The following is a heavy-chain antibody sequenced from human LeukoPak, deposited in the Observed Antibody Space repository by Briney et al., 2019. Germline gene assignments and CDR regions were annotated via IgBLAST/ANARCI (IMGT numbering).Heavy chain of an antibody. CDR2: IYYSGST. CDR1: GGSITSYY. CDR3: ARDYDFWYDY. D-gene: IGHD3-3*01. J-gene: IGHJ4*02. Sequence: MPSETLSLTCAVSGGSITSYYWSWIRQPPGKGLEWIGFIYYSGSTNYNPSLKSRVTISVDTSMNQFSLKLSSVTAADTAVYYCARDYDFWYDYWGQGTLVTVSS. V-gene: IGHV4-4*08.